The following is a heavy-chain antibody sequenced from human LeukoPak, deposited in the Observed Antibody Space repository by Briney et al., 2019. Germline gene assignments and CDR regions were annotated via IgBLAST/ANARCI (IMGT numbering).Heavy chain of an antibody. CDR1: GGSISSGGYY. CDR3: ARDSETGVYYYGMDV. J-gene: IGHJ6*02. D-gene: IGHD1-26*01. V-gene: IGHV4-31*03. Sequence: SETLSLTCTVSGGSISSGGYYWSWIRQHPGKGLEWIGYIYYSGSTYYNPSLKSRVTISVDTSKNQFSLKLSSVTAADTAVYYCARDSETGVYYYGMDVWGQGTTVTVSS. CDR2: IYYSGST.